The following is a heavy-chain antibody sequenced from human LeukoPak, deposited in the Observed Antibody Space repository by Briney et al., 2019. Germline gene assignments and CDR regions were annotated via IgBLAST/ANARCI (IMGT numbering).Heavy chain of an antibody. V-gene: IGHV3-30*03. Sequence: GGSLRLSCAASGFTFSSYGMHWVRQAPGKGLEWVAVISYDGSNKYYADSVKGRFTISRDNSKNTLYLQMNSLRAEDTAVYYCASSLYNYARFDPWGQGPLVTVSS. J-gene: IGHJ5*02. D-gene: IGHD5-18*01. CDR2: ISYDGSNK. CDR1: GFTFSSYG. CDR3: ASSLYNYARFDP.